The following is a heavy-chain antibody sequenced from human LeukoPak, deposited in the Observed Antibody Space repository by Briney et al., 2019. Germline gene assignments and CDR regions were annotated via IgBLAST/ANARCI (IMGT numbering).Heavy chain of an antibody. CDR3: ALEGAGAFDI. J-gene: IGHJ3*02. D-gene: IGHD3-16*01. V-gene: IGHV3-7*01. Sequence: PGGSLRLSCAASGLIFSGSAMHWVRQAPGKGLEWVANIKQDGSEKYYVDSVKGRFTISRDNAKNSLYLQMNSLRAEDTAVYYCALEGAGAFDIWGQGTMVTVSS. CDR2: IKQDGSEK. CDR1: GLIFSGSA.